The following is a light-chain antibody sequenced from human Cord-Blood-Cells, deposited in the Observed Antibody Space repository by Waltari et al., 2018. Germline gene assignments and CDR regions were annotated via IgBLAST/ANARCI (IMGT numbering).Light chain of an antibody. CDR3: QQRSKWPPGYT. V-gene: IGKV3-11*01. CDR1: QSVSSY. J-gene: IGKJ2*01. CDR2: DAS. Sequence: EIVLPQSPAPLSSSPGERATLSSRASQSVSSYLAWYQQNPGQAPRLLIYDASNRATGIPARVSGSGSGTDFTITIRSLEPEDFAVYYCQQRSKWPPGYTFGQGTKLEIK.